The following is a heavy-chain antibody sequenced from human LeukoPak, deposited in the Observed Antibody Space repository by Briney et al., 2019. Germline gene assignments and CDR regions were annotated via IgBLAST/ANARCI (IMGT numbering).Heavy chain of an antibody. J-gene: IGHJ4*02. V-gene: IGHV3-7*01. CDR1: GFTFSSYW. CDR3: ARVGYDFWSGYYNPYYFDY. Sequence: GGSLRLSCAASGFTFSSYWMSWVRQAPGKGLEGVANIKQDGSEKYYVDSVKGRFTISRANAKNSLYLQMNSLRAEDTAVYYCARVGYDFWSGYYNPYYFDYWGQGTLVTVSS. D-gene: IGHD3-3*01. CDR2: IKQDGSEK.